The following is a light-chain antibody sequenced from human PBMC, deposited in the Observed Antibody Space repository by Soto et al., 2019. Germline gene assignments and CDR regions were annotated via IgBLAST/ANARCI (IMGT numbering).Light chain of an antibody. CDR2: DVS. J-gene: IGLJ2*01. V-gene: IGLV2-14*01. CDR1: SSDVGGHNY. Sequence: QSALTQPASVSGSPGQSITISCTGTSSDVGGHNYVSWYQQHPGKAPKLMIYDVSNRPSGVSNRFSGSKSGNTASLTISGLQAEDEADYYCSSFTSSSTVLFGGGTKVT. CDR3: SSFTSSSTVL.